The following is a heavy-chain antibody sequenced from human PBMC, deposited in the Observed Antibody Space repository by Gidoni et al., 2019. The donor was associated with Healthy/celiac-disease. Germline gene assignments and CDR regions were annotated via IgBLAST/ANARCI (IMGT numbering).Heavy chain of an antibody. J-gene: IGHJ4*02. CDR2: ISSSSSYI. CDR1: GFTLSSYS. CDR3: AREGEWEFDY. Sequence: EVQLVESGGGLVKPGGSLRLSCAAAGFTLSSYSMNCVRQAQGKGLEWVSSISSSSSYIYYADSVKGRFTISRDNAKNSLYLQMNSLRAEDTAVYYCAREGEWEFDYWGQGTLVTVSS. V-gene: IGHV3-21*01. D-gene: IGHD1-26*01.